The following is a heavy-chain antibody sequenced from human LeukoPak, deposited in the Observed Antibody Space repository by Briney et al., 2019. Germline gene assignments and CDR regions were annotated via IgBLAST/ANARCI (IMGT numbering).Heavy chain of an antibody. J-gene: IGHJ4*02. CDR2: IYYSGST. D-gene: IGHD2-15*01. Sequence: PSETLSLTCTVSGGSISSGGYYWSWIRQPPGKGLDWIGYIYYSGSTYYNPSLKSRVTISIDTSKNQFSLKLSSVTAADTAVYYCARAGRIAASGGHYFDYWGQGTLVTVSS. CDR1: GGSISSGGYY. V-gene: IGHV4-30-4*08. CDR3: ARAGRIAASGGHYFDY.